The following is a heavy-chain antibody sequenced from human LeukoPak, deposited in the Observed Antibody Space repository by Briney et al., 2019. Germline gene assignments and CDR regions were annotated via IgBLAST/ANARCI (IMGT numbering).Heavy chain of an antibody. CDR3: ARDVEYSSSWYNYFDY. CDR1: GYTFTSYG. V-gene: IGHV1-18*01. J-gene: IGHJ4*02. CDR2: ISAYNGNT. Sequence: GASVKVSCKASGYTFTSYGISLVRQAPGQGLEWMGWISAYNGNTNYAQKLQGRVTMTTDTSTSTAYMELRSLRSDDTAVYYCARDVEYSSSWYNYFDYWGQGTLVTASS. D-gene: IGHD6-13*01.